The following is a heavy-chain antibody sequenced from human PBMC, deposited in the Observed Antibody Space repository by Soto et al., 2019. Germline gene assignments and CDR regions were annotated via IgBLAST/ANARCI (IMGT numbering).Heavy chain of an antibody. CDR2: IKSKTDGGTT. Sequence: GGSLRLSCAASGFTFSNAWMSWVRQAPGKGLEWVGRIKSKTDGGTTDYAAPVKGRFTISRDDSKNTLYLQMNSLKTEDTAVYYCWYYDSSGYYYDYYYGMDVWGQGTTVTAP. CDR1: GFTFSNAW. V-gene: IGHV3-15*01. CDR3: WYYDSSGYYYDYYYGMDV. J-gene: IGHJ6*02. D-gene: IGHD3-22*01.